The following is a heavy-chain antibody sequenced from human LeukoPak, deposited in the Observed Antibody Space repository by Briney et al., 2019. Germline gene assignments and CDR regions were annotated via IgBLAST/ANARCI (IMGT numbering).Heavy chain of an antibody. CDR2: ISGSGGST. CDR3: AKDPTPLRYFDWLLPTFDY. Sequence: GGTLRLSCAASGFTFSSYGMSWVRQAPGKGLEWVSAISGSGGSTYYADSVKGRFTISRDNSKNTLYLQMNSLRAEDTAVYYCAKDPTPLRYFDWLLPTFDYWGQGTLVTVSS. D-gene: IGHD3-9*01. J-gene: IGHJ4*02. CDR1: GFTFSSYG. V-gene: IGHV3-23*01.